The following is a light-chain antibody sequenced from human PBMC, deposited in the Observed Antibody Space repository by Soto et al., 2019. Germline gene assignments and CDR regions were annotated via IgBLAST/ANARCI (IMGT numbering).Light chain of an antibody. CDR2: EIN. J-gene: IGLJ1*01. CDR3: SSFAGSNNFPYV. CDR1: SSDVGAYDY. V-gene: IGLV2-8*01. Sequence: QSVLTQPPSASGSPGQSVTISCTGTSSDVGAYDYVSWYQQHPGKAPKLMIYEINKRPSGVPARFSGSKSGNTASLTVSGLQSEDEADYYSSSFAGSNNFPYVFRTGTK.